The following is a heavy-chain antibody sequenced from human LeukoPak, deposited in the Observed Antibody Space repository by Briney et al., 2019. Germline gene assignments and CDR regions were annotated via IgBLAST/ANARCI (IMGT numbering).Heavy chain of an antibody. CDR1: GGSISSYY. J-gene: IGHJ6*03. CDR2: IYYSGST. V-gene: IGHV4-59*08. D-gene: IGHD2-15*01. Sequence: SETLSLTCTVSGGSISSYYWSWIRQPPGKGLEWIGYIYYSGSTNYNPSLKSRVTISVDTSKNQFSLKLSSVTAADTAVYYCAVVATAYYYMDVWGKGTTVTVSS. CDR3: AVVATAYYYMDV.